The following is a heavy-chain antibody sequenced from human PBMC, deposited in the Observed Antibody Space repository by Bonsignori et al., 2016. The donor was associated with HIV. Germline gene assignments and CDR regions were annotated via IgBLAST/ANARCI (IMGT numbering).Heavy chain of an antibody. CDR2: INGDGSEK. Sequence: GESLKISCGVSGFTFSSYWMTWVRQAPGKGLEWVANINGDGSEKNYGDSVKGRFTISRDNAKNSLYLQMNTLRAEDTAGYYCVRDVGDGKNSIWYDALDVWGQGTLVTVSS. D-gene: IGHD5-24*01. CDR1: GFTFSSYW. CDR3: VRDVGDGKNSIWYDALDV. V-gene: IGHV3-7*01. J-gene: IGHJ3*01.